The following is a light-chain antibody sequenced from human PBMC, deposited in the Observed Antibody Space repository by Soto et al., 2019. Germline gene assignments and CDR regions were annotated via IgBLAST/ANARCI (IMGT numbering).Light chain of an antibody. Sequence: EIVMTQSPATLSVSPRERATLSCRASQSVSSKLAWYQQKPGQAPRLLIYGASTRATGIPARFSGSGSGTEFTLPVSSLQSEDFEVYYCQQSDNWPLTFGGGAKVEIK. CDR3: QQSDNWPLT. CDR2: GAS. CDR1: QSVSSK. V-gene: IGKV3-15*01. J-gene: IGKJ4*01.